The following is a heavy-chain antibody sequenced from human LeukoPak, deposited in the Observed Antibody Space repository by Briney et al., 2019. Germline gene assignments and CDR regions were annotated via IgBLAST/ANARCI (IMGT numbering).Heavy chain of an antibody. V-gene: IGHV3-23*01. D-gene: IGHD1-14*01. CDR2: ISTSGGMI. J-gene: IGHJ4*02. CDR1: GFTFTDCA. CDR3: ATQYRAYYFDN. Sequence: GGSLRLSCAASGFTFTDCAMSWVRQAPGKGLEWVSSISTSGGMIYDADSVKGRFTISRDNSKNALYLQLSSLRAEGTAVYYCATQYRAYYFDNWGQGTLVTVSS.